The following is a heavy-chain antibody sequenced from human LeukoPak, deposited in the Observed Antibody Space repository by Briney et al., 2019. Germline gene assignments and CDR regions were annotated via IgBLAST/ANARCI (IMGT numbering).Heavy chain of an antibody. CDR3: ARTLDFHYFDY. CDR1: GGSISSYY. V-gene: IGHV4-59*08. J-gene: IGHJ4*02. Sequence: SETLSLTCTVPGGSISSYYWSWIRQPPGEGLEWIGYIYYSGSTNYNPSHKSRVTISVDTSKNQFSLKLSSVTAADTAVYYCARTLDFHYFDYWGQGTLVTVSS. CDR2: IYYSGST.